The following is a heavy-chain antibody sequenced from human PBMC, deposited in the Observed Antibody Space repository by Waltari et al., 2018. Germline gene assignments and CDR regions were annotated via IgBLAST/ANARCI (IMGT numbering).Heavy chain of an antibody. CDR1: GYTFTSYY. J-gene: IGHJ5*02. V-gene: IGHV1-46*01. D-gene: IGHD3-10*01. Sequence: AEVKKPGASVKVSCKASGYTFTSYYMHWVRQAPGQGLEWMGIINPSGGSTSYAQKVQGRVTMNRETSTRTAYRELSSLRSEDTAGYYCARDGSRRITMVQGVPNWFDPWGQGTLVTVSS. CDR2: INPSGGST. CDR3: ARDGSRRITMVQGVPNWFDP.